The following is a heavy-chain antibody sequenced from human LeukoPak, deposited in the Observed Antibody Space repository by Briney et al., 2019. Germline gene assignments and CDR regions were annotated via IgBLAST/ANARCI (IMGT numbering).Heavy chain of an antibody. Sequence: GGFLRLSCAASGFAFSTYYIHWVRQPPGKGLEWVAVISYDGRNMYYGDSVKGRFTISRDNSKNTLYLQMNSLRPEDTAVYYCAKSLSSGWSSYYFGDWGQGTLVAVSS. V-gene: IGHV3-30*18. CDR2: ISYDGRNM. J-gene: IGHJ4*02. CDR1: GFAFSTYY. D-gene: IGHD6-19*01. CDR3: AKSLSSGWSSYYFGD.